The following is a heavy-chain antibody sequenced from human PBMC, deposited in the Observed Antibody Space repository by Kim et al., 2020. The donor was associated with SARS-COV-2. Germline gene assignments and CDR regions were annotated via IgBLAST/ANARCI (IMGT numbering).Heavy chain of an antibody. Sequence: GGSLRLSCAASGFTFSSYAMHWVRQAPGKGLEWVAVISFDGTHVYYVDSVKGRFTISRDNSKNTLYLPMNSLRTEDTAVYYCARSGSMSSSSTPPDYWG. V-gene: IGHV3-30*04. J-gene: IGHJ4*01. D-gene: IGHD6-13*01. CDR3: ARSGSMSSSSTPPDY. CDR1: GFTFSSYA. CDR2: ISFDGTHV.